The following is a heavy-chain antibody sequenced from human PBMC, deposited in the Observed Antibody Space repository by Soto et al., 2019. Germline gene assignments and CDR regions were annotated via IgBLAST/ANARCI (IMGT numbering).Heavy chain of an antibody. CDR2: VSSSGGST. CDR1: GFTFRSYA. Sequence: GGSLRLSCVVSGFTFRSYAMSWVRQAPGKGLEWVSAVSSSGGSTYYEDSVRGRFTVSRDNSNDTLYLKLNTLRPEDTAVYYCAKANEYYDFWSGHISLDLWGQGTLVTVSS. D-gene: IGHD3-3*01. J-gene: IGHJ5*02. V-gene: IGHV3-23*01. CDR3: AKANEYYDFWSGHISLDL.